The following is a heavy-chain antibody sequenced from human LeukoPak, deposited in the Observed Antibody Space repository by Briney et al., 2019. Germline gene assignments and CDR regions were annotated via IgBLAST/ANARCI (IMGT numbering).Heavy chain of an antibody. CDR2: IYRGGST. CDR3: AKDEIAVAGTYFDY. D-gene: IGHD6-19*01. V-gene: IGHV3-66*01. J-gene: IGHJ4*02. CDR1: GFTDSSSY. Sequence: GGSLRLSCAASGFTDSSSYMSWVRQAPGKGLEWVSVIYRGGSTYYADSVQGRFTISRDNSNNTLYLQMSSLRAEDTAVYYCAKDEIAVAGTYFDYWGQGTLVTVSS.